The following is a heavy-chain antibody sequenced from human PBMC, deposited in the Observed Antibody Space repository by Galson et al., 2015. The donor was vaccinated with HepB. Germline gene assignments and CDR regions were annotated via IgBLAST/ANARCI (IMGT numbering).Heavy chain of an antibody. J-gene: IGHJ6*02. CDR3: ARTGIAAAGTFYYYYGMDV. Sequence: QSGAEVKKPGESLRISCKGSGYSFTSYWISWVRQMPGKGLEWMGRIDPSDSYTNYSPSFQGHVTISADKSISTAYLQWSSLKASDTAMYYCARTGIAAAGTFYYYYGMDVWGQGTTVTVSS. CDR2: IDPSDSYT. D-gene: IGHD6-13*01. CDR1: GYSFTSYW. V-gene: IGHV5-10-1*01.